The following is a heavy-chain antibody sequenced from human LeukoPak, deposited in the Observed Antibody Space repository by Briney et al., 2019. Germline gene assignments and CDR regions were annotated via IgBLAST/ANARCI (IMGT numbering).Heavy chain of an antibody. J-gene: IGHJ6*03. V-gene: IGHV4-34*01. CDR2: INHSGST. D-gene: IGHD5-18*01. CDR3: ARGRRGYSYGPPFYYYYMDV. CDR1: GGSFSGYY. Sequence: PSETLSLTCAVCGGSFSGYYWSWIRQPPGKGLEWIGEINHSGSTNYNPSLKSRVTISVDTSKNQFSLKLSSVTAADTAVYYCARGRRGYSYGPPFYYYYMDVWGKGTTVTVSS.